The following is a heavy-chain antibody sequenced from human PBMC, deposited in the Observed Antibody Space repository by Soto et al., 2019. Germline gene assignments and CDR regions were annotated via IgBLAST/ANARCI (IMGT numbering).Heavy chain of an antibody. CDR2: MSDGGST. D-gene: IGHD6-19*01. CDR1: GGSFSNYY. J-gene: IGHJ3*02. V-gene: IGHV4-34*01. Sequence: SXTLSLTCAVYGGSFSNYYWTWGRQPPVKGLEWIGEMSDGGSTNYSPSLKGRVTMSVDTSKKQFALRLTSVSAADTAVYYCARPRDQWQFDSFDIWGQGTMVTVSS. CDR3: ARPRDQWQFDSFDI.